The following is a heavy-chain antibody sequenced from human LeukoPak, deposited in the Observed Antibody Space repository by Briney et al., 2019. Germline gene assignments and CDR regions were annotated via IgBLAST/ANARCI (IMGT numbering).Heavy chain of an antibody. J-gene: IGHJ4*02. CDR3: AKGERAYCGGDCYYDY. Sequence: GGSLRLSCAASGFTFSSYAMSWVRQAPGKGLEWVSAISGSGGSTYYADSVKGRFTIPRDNSKNTLYLQMNSLRAEDTAVYYCAKGERAYCGGDCYYDYWGQGTLVTASS. V-gene: IGHV3-23*01. CDR1: GFTFSSYA. D-gene: IGHD2-21*02. CDR2: ISGSGGST.